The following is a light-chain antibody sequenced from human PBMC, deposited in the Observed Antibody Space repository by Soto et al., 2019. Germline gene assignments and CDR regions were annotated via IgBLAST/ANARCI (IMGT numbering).Light chain of an antibody. CDR2: SAT. Sequence: AIQMTQSPTSLSASVGDRVIITCRASQDISKDLGWYQQKPGKAPKFLIYSATSTQSGVPSTFSGSGFGTDFTLTISSLQPEDFASYYCLQDHDYPRTFGQGTKVYIK. J-gene: IGKJ1*01. V-gene: IGKV1-6*01. CDR1: QDISKD. CDR3: LQDHDYPRT.